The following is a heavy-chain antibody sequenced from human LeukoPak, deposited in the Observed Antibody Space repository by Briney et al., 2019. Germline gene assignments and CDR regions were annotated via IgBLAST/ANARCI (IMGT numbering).Heavy chain of an antibody. D-gene: IGHD6-13*01. CDR3: ARDSQQQLVFYNWFDP. Sequence: ASVKVSCKASGYTFTSYAMNWVRQAPGQGLEWMGWINTNTGNPTYAQGFTGRFVFSLDTSVSTAYLQISSLKAEDTAVYYCARDSQQQLVFYNWFDPWGQGTLVTVSS. CDR2: INTNTGNP. J-gene: IGHJ5*02. CDR1: GYTFTSYA. V-gene: IGHV7-4-1*02.